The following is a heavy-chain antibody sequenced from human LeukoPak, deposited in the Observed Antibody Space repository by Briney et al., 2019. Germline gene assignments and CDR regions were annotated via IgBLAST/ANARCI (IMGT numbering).Heavy chain of an antibody. Sequence: PGRSLRLSCAASGFTFSSYAMHWVRQAPGKGLEWVAVISYDGSNKYYADSVKGRFTISRDNAKNSLYLQMNSLRAEDTAVYYCARDPLPTTSYYDQQRGYDYGMDVWGQGTTVTVSS. CDR1: GFTFSSYA. J-gene: IGHJ6*02. V-gene: IGHV3-30-3*01. D-gene: IGHD3-22*01. CDR3: ARDPLPTTSYYDQQRGYDYGMDV. CDR2: ISYDGSNK.